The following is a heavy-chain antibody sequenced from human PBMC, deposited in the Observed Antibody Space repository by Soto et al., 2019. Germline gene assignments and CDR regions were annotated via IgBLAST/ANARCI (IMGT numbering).Heavy chain of an antibody. CDR1: GFTFSSYA. Sequence: GGSLRLSCAASGFTFSSYAMHWVRQAPGKGLEWVAVISYDGSNKYYADSVKGRFTISRDNSKNTLYLQMNSLRAEDTAVYYCARVPELGEGGYYFDYWGQGTLVTVSS. J-gene: IGHJ4*02. V-gene: IGHV3-30*04. CDR2: ISYDGSNK. CDR3: ARVPELGEGGYYFDY. D-gene: IGHD3-16*01.